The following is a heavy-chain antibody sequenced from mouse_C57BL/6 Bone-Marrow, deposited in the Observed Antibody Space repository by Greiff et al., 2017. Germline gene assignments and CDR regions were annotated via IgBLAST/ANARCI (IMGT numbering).Heavy chain of an antibody. CDR3: AREGGVTTHYYAMDY. CDR1: GYTFTSYW. CDR2: IHPNSGST. Sequence: VQLKQPGAELVKPGASVKLSCKASGYTFTSYWMHWVKQRPGQGLEWIGMIHPNSGSTNYNEKFKSKATLTVDKSSSTAYMQLSSLTSEDSAVYYCAREGGVTTHYYAMDYWGQGTSVTVSS. D-gene: IGHD2-2*01. J-gene: IGHJ4*01. V-gene: IGHV1-64*01.